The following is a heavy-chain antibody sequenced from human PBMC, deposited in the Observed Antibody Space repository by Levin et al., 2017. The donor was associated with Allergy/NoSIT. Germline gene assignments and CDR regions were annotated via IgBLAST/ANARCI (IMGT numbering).Heavy chain of an antibody. CDR3: ARTYYYDSSGYYGMEGFDY. V-gene: IGHV4-34*01. D-gene: IGHD3-22*01. CDR1: GGSFSGYF. J-gene: IGHJ4*02. CDR2: INHSGST. Sequence: SETLSLTCAVYGGSFSGYFWSWIRQPPGKGLEWIGEINHSGSTNYNPSLKSRVTISVDTSKNQFSLKLSSVTAAGTAVYYCARTYYYDSSGYYGMEGFDYWGQGTLVTVSS.